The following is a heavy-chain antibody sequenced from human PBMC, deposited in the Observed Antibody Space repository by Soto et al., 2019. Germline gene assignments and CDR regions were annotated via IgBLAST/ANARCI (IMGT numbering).Heavy chain of an antibody. V-gene: IGHV3-23*01. CDR3: AKEDTSSGSLDY. J-gene: IGHJ4*02. CDR2: ISDSGATT. CDR1: GFTFSSYA. Sequence: PGGSLRLSCAASGFTFSSYAMRWVRHAPGKGLEWVSDISDSGATTYYADSVRGRFTISRDNSKNTLYLQMKSLRAEDSASYYCAKEDTSSGSLDYWGQGALVTVSS. D-gene: IGHD6-19*01.